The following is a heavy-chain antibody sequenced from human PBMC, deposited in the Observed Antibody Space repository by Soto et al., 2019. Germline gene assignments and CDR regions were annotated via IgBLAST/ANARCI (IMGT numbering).Heavy chain of an antibody. Sequence: QVQLVQSGAEVKKPGASVKVSCKASGYTFTSYGISWVRQAPGQGLEWMGWISAYTGNTNYAQKLQGRVTMTTDTXTXXAYMELRSLRSDDTAVYYCARDRPSGRDCYYGMDVWGQGTTVTVSS. V-gene: IGHV1-18*01. CDR3: ARDRPSGRDCYYGMDV. J-gene: IGHJ6*02. CDR1: GYTFTSYG. D-gene: IGHD1-26*01. CDR2: ISAYTGNT.